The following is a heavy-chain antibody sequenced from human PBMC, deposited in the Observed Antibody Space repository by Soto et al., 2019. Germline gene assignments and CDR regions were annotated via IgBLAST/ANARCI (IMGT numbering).Heavy chain of an antibody. J-gene: IGHJ6*02. V-gene: IGHV3-23*01. CDR3: AKGGEGSSSGDYYYYGMDV. CDR1: GFTFSSYA. Sequence: GGSLRLSCAASGFTFSSYAMSWVRQAPGKGLEWVSAISGSGGSTYYADSVKGRFTISRDNSKNTLYLQMNSLRAEDTAVYYCAKGGEGSSSGDYYYYGMDVWGQGTTVTVSS. D-gene: IGHD6-6*01. CDR2: ISGSGGST.